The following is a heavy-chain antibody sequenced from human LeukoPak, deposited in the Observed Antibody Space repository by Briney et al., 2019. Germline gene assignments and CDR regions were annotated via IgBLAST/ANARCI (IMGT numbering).Heavy chain of an antibody. CDR1: GFTFSSYG. J-gene: IGHJ4*02. Sequence: GGSLRLSYAASGFTFSSYGMHWVRQAPGKGLEWVAVIWYDGSNKYYADSVKGRFTISRDNSKNTLYLQMNSLRAEDTAVYYCAREGEQDYYDSSGFDYWGQGTLVTVSS. CDR3: AREGEQDYYDSSGFDY. D-gene: IGHD3-22*01. CDR2: IWYDGSNK. V-gene: IGHV3-33*01.